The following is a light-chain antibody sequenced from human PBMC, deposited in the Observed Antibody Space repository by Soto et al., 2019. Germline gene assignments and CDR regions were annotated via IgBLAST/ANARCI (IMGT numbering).Light chain of an antibody. CDR2: GNS. CDR1: SSNIGAGYD. CDR3: QSYDSSLSVDVV. Sequence: QSVLTQPPSVSGAPGQRVTISCTGSSSNIGAGYDVHWYQQLPGTAPKLLIYGNSNRPSRVPDRFSGSKSGTSASLAITGLQAEDEADYYCQSYDSSLSVDVVFGGGTKLTVL. V-gene: IGLV1-40*01. J-gene: IGLJ2*01.